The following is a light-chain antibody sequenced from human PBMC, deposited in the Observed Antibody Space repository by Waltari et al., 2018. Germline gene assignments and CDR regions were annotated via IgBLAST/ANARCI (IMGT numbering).Light chain of an antibody. CDR1: TSNIGGNP. V-gene: IGLV1-44*01. CDR2: TNN. Sequence: QSVLTQPPSASGTPGQRVTISCSGGTSNIGGNPVNWYRHLPGKAPELVIYTNNHRPSGVPDRFSGFKSGTSASLAITGLQAEDEADYYCQSYDSSLNPPVIFGGGTKLTVL. CDR3: QSYDSSLNPPVI. J-gene: IGLJ2*01.